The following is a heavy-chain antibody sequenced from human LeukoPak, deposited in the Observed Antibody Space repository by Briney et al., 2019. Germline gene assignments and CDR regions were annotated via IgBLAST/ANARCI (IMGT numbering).Heavy chain of an antibody. J-gene: IGHJ6*03. CDR3: AGSSEGRYYYDSSGYSYYYYMDV. D-gene: IGHD3-22*01. Sequence: SETLSLTCTVSGGSISSYYWSWIRQPPGKGLQWIGYIYYSGSTYYNPSLRSRVTISVDTSKNQFSLKLSSVTAADTAVYYCAGSSEGRYYYDSSGYSYYYYMDVWGKGTTVTISS. CDR2: IYYSGST. V-gene: IGHV4-59*01. CDR1: GGSISSYY.